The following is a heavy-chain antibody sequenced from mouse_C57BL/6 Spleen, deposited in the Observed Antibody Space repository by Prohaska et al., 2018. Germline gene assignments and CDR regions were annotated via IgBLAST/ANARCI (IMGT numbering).Heavy chain of an antibody. CDR2: ISSGSSTI. J-gene: IGHJ4*01. CDR1: GFTFSDYG. V-gene: IGHV5-17*01. D-gene: IGHD2-2*01. CDR3: ARSFMVTTGYAMDY. Sequence: GFTFSDYGMHWVRQAPEKGLEWVAYISSGSSTIYYADTVKGRFTISRDNAKNTLFLQMTSLRSEDTAMYYCARSFMVTTGYAMDYWGQGTSVTVSS.